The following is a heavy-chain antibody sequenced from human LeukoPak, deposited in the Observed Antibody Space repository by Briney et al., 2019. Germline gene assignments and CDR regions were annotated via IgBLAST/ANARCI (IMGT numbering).Heavy chain of an antibody. V-gene: IGHV4-38-2*02. CDR2: IYHSGST. CDR3: ARDGAYSGSPPRYWYFDL. Sequence: SETLSLTCTVSGYSISSGYYWGWIRQPPGKGLEWIGSIYHSGSTYYNPSLKSRVTISVDTSKNQFSLKLSSVTAADTAVYYCARDGAYSGSPPRYWYFDLWGRGTLVTVSS. D-gene: IGHD1-26*01. CDR1: GYSISSGYY. J-gene: IGHJ2*01.